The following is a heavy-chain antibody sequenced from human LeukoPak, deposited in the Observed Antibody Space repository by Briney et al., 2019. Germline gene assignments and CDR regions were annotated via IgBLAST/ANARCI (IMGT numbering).Heavy chain of an antibody. CDR3: ARDTVTAGWFDP. CDR1: GFTFSDYY. Sequence: GGSLRLSCAASGFTFSDYYMSCIRQAPGKGLEWVSYISSSGSTIYYADSVKGRFTISRDNAKNSLYLQMNSLRAEDTAVYDCARDTVTAGWFDPWGQGTLVTVSS. D-gene: IGHD4-17*01. V-gene: IGHV3-11*01. CDR2: ISSSGSTI. J-gene: IGHJ5*02.